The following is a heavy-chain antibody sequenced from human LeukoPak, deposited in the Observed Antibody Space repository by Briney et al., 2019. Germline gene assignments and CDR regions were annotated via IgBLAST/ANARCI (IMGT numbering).Heavy chain of an antibody. D-gene: IGHD3-22*01. CDR3: ARDIYSSGYYFN. J-gene: IGHJ4*02. V-gene: IGHV3-7*03. Sequence: GGSLRLSCAASGFRVSGNHMSWVRQAPGKGLEWVANINQGGSGKYYVDSVKGRVTISRDNAKNSLYLQINSLRAEDTAVYYCARDIYSSGYYFNWGQGTLVTVSS. CDR2: INQGGSGK. CDR1: GFRVSGNH.